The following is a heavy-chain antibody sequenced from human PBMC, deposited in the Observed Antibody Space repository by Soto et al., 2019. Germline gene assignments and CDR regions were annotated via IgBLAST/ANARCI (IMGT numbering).Heavy chain of an antibody. CDR2: IYYSGST. CDR3: AREGYNVQGLLD. D-gene: IGHD3-3*01. CDR1: GGSISSYY. V-gene: IGHV4-59*01. Sequence: QVQLQESGPGLVKPSETLSLTCTVSGGSISSYYWSWIRQPPGKGLEWIGYIYYSGSTNYNPSLKSRVTISVDTSKNQFSLKLSSVTATDTAVYYCAREGYNVQGLLDWGQGTLVTVSS. J-gene: IGHJ4*02.